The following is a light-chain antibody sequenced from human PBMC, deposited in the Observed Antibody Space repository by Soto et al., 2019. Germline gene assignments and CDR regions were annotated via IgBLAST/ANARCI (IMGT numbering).Light chain of an antibody. CDR2: EVS. J-gene: IGLJ1*01. CDR1: TSDVGGYNY. CDR3: LSKTSSISYV. V-gene: IGLV2-14*01. Sequence: QSAPAQPASVSGSPGQSITISCTVTTSDVGGYNYVSWYQQHPGKVPKLLIHEVSNRPSGVSNRFSGSKSGNTASLTISGLQAEDEADYYCLSKTSSISYVFGTGTKVTVL.